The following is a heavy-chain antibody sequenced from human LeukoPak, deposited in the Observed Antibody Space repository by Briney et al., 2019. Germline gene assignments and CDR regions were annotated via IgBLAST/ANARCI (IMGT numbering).Heavy chain of an antibody. CDR1: GYTFTSYG. V-gene: IGHV1-18*01. J-gene: IGHJ6*03. CDR3: ARQRTSYYYMDV. Sequence: GASVKVSCKASGYTFTSYGISWVRQAPGQGLEWMGWISAYNGNTNYAQKFQGRVTMTRDTSISTAYMELSRPRSDDTAVYYCARQRTSYYYMDVWGKGTTVTVSS. D-gene: IGHD2-2*01. CDR2: ISAYNGNT.